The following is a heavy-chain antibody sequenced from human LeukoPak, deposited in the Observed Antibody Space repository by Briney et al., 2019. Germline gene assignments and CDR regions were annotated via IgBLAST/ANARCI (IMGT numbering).Heavy chain of an antibody. CDR3: ARGTQLCPRFYSYGMAV. V-gene: IGHV4-34*01. J-gene: IGHJ6*02. D-gene: IGHD5-18*01. CDR1: GGSFSGYY. Sequence: SETLSLTCAVYGGSFSGYYWSWIRQPPGKGLEWIGEINHSGSTNYNPSLKSRVTISVDTSKNQFSLKLSSVTAADTAVYYCARGTQLCPRFYSYGMAVGAQGTRVTFSS. CDR2: INHSGST.